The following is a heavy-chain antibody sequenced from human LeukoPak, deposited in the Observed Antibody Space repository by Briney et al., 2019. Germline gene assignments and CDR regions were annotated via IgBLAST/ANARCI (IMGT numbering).Heavy chain of an antibody. J-gene: IGHJ6*04. Sequence: GGSLRLSCAASGFTFSSYEMNWVRQAPEKGREWVPHINSSCSTIYYADSVKGRFTISRDNAKNSLYLQMNRLRAEDTAVYYLAELGITMIGGVWGKGTTVTISS. CDR2: INSSCSTI. V-gene: IGHV3-48*03. D-gene: IGHD3-10*02. CDR1: GFTFSSYE. CDR3: AELGITMIGGV.